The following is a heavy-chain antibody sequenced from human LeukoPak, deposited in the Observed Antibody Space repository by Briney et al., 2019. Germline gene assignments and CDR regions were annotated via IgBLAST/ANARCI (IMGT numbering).Heavy chain of an antibody. CDR1: GFTFSIYG. V-gene: IGHV3-23*01. J-gene: IGHJ4*02. CDR2: IGGSSGST. CDR3: AKDLLGDSF. Sequence: GGSLRLSCAASGFTFSIYGLSWVRQAPGKGLEWVSSIGGSSGSTYYADSVRGRLTVSRDNSKNTLYLQMNYLRAEDTAVYYCAKDLLGDSFWGQGTLVTVSS. D-gene: IGHD2-21*02.